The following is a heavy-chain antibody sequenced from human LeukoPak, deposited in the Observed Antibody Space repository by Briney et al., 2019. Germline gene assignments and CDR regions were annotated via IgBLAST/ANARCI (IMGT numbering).Heavy chain of an antibody. D-gene: IGHD3-22*01. V-gene: IGHV1-69*04. CDR2: IIPILGIA. Sequence: SVKVSCKASGGTFSSYAISWVRQAPGQGLEWMGRIIPILGIANYAQKFQGRVTMTRDTSTSTVYMELSSLRSEDTAVYYCARDLSYYYDSSGYYYLDYWGQGTLVTVSS. CDR3: ARDLSYYYDSSGYYYLDY. J-gene: IGHJ4*02. CDR1: GGTFSSYA.